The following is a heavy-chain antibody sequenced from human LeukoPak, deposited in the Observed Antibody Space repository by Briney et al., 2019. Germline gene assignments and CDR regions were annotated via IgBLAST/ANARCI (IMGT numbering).Heavy chain of an antibody. D-gene: IGHD5-24*01. Sequence: GGSPRLSCAASGFTFDDYAMHWVRQAPGKGLEWVSGISWNSGSIGYADSVKGRFTISRDNAKNSLYLQMNSLRAEDTALYYCAKDIWMATMDYYYGMDVWGQGTTVTVSS. CDR1: GFTFDDYA. J-gene: IGHJ6*02. CDR3: AKDIWMATMDYYYGMDV. V-gene: IGHV3-9*01. CDR2: ISWNSGSI.